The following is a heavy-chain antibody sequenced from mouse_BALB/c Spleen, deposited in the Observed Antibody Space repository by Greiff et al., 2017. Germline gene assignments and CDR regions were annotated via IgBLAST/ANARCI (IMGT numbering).Heavy chain of an antibody. D-gene: IGHD2-1*01. CDR1: GFTFSSYA. CDR2: ISSGGSYT. CDR3: ASYGNYGYFDV. V-gene: IGHV5-9-1*01. J-gene: IGHJ1*01. Sequence: DVMLVESGGGLVKPGGSLKLSCAASGFTFSSYAMSWVRQTPEKRLEWVATISSGGSYTYYPDSVKGRFTISRDNANNTLYLQMSSLRSEDTAMYYCASYGNYGYFDVWGAGTTVTVSS.